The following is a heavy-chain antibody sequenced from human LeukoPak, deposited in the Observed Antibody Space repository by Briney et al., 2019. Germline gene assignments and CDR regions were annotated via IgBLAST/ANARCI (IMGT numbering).Heavy chain of an antibody. CDR2: IIPIFGTA. J-gene: IGHJ5*02. D-gene: IGHD6-13*01. CDR1: GGTFSSYA. Sequence: SVKVSCKASGGTFSSYAISWVRQAPGQGLEWMGGIIPIFGTANYAQKFQGRVTITADKSTSTAYMELSSLRSEDTAVYYCAREGGYSSSWYESRPWGQGTLVTVSS. V-gene: IGHV1-69*06. CDR3: AREGGYSSSWYESRP.